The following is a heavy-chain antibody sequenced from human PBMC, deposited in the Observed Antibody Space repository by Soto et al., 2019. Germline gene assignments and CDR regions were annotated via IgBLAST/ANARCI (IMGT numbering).Heavy chain of an antibody. Sequence: QVRLVQSGSEVKKLGASVKVSCKSSDNTFTHYGINWVRQAPGQGLEWMGWISGYNGNTKYAQKFQDRVTMTADTSTRTAFMEVRSLTSDDTGVYFCAATGGNYFGLDVWGQGTTVTVSS. CDR1: DNTFTHYG. J-gene: IGHJ6*02. CDR3: AATGGNYFGLDV. D-gene: IGHD2-8*02. CDR2: ISGYNGNT. V-gene: IGHV1-18*01.